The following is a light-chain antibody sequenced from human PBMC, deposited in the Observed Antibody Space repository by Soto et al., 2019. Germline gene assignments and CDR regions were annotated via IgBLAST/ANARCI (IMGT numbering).Light chain of an antibody. CDR1: QSVSSNY. J-gene: IGKJ1*01. CDR3: QQYGSSYPWT. CDR2: GAS. V-gene: IGKV3-20*01. Sequence: IVFTQSSGSLSLSPGERPNLYWRAIQSVSSNYLAWYQQKPGQAPRLLIYGASSRATGIPDRFSGSGSGTDFTLTIRRLEPEDFAVYYCQQYGSSYPWTFGQGTKVDIK.